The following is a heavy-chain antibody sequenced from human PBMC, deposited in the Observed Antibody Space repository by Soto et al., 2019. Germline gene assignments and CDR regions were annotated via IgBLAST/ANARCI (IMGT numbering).Heavy chain of an antibody. J-gene: IGHJ4*02. D-gene: IGHD3-22*01. CDR3: ALVITAGSRSFDY. CDR1: GFTFSHYW. Sequence: EVQLVESGGGLVQPGGSLRLSCAASGFTFSHYWMHWVRQAPGKGLVWVSRIRSDGSDTTYTGSVKGRFTISRDNAKNTLFLQMNSLRAADTAVYYCALVITAGSRSFDYWGQGTLVTVSS. CDR2: IRSDGSDT. V-gene: IGHV3-74*01.